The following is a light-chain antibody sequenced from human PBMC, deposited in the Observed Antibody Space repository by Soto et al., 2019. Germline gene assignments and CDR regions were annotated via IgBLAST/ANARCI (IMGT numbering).Light chain of an antibody. CDR1: QSISGW. CDR3: QQSQSYSLT. CDR2: KAS. J-gene: IGKJ4*01. Sequence: DIQMTQSPSTLSASVGDRVTITIRASQSISGWLAWYQQKPGKAPKLLVSKASTLEPGVPSRFSGSGSGTEFTLTISGLQPDDLATYFCQQSQSYSLTFGGGTKVDI. V-gene: IGKV1-5*03.